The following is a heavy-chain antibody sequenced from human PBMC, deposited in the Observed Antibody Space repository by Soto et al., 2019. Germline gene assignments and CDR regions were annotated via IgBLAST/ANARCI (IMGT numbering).Heavy chain of an antibody. V-gene: IGHV3-7*01. D-gene: IGHD3-10*02. CDR1: GFTFSSYW. CDR3: ARDVGTELWQMTLFGFAAFDI. J-gene: IGHJ3*02. Sequence: PGGSLSLSCAACGFTFSSYWMSWVRQAPGKGLEWVANIKQDGSEKYYVDSVKGRFTISRDNAKNSLYLQMNSLRAEDTAVYYCARDVGTELWQMTLFGFAAFDIWGQGTMVTVSS. CDR2: IKQDGSEK.